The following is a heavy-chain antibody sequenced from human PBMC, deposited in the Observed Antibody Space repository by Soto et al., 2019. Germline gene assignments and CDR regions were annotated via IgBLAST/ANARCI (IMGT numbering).Heavy chain of an antibody. Sequence: SETLSLTCTVSDDFISSYYWNWIRQPAGKGLEWIGRVSTNGATNYNPSLESRVTMSVDTSKNQFSLKLTSVTAADTAVYFCARADYEILTGSYAMDVWGQGTTVTISS. V-gene: IGHV4-4*07. D-gene: IGHD3-9*01. J-gene: IGHJ6*02. CDR3: ARADYEILTGSYAMDV. CDR1: DDFISSYY. CDR2: VSTNGAT.